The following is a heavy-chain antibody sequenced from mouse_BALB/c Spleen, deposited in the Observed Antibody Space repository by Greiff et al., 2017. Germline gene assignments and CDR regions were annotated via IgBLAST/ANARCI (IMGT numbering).Heavy chain of an antibody. V-gene: IGHV3-2*02. J-gene: IGHJ1*01. CDR3: ARLLRPYWYFDV. Sequence: EVKLQESGPGLVKPSQSLSLTCTVTGYSITSDYAWNWIRQFPGNKLEWMGYISYSGSTSYNPSLKSRISITRDTSKNQFFLQLNSVTTEDTATYYCARLLRPYWYFDVWGAGTTVTVSS. CDR1: GYSITSDYA. D-gene: IGHD1-2*01. CDR2: ISYSGST.